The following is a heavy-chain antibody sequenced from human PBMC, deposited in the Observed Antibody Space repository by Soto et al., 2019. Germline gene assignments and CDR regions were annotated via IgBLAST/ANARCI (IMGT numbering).Heavy chain of an antibody. Sequence: PGGSLRLSCAASGFTFSSYAMHWVRQAPGKGLEWVAVISYDGSNKYYADSVKGRFTISRDNSKSTLYLQMNSLRAEDTAVYYCARDGALYDFWSGYYSYYYYGMDVWGQGTTVTVSS. CDR3: ARDGALYDFWSGYYSYYYYGMDV. D-gene: IGHD3-3*01. CDR2: ISYDGSNK. CDR1: GFTFSSYA. V-gene: IGHV3-30-3*01. J-gene: IGHJ6*02.